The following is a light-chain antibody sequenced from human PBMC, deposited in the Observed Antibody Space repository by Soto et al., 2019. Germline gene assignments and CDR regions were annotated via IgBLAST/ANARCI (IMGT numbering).Light chain of an antibody. CDR2: EVS. Sequence: QSVLTQPASVSGSPGQSITISCTGTSSDVGGYNYVSWYQQNPGKAPKLIIYEVSNRPSGVSNRFSGSKSGNTASLTISGLQAEDEADYYCTSYTSSTTLVVFGGGTKLTVL. CDR3: TSYTSSTTLVV. V-gene: IGLV2-14*01. J-gene: IGLJ2*01. CDR1: SSDVGGYNY.